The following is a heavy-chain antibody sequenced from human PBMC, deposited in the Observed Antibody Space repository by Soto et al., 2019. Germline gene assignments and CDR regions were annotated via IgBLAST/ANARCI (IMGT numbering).Heavy chain of an antibody. CDR2: IYYSGST. Sequence: PSETLSLDCPVCGECICRYYSSWIRQPPGKGLEWIGYIYYSGSTNYNPSLKSRVTISVDTSKNQFSLKLSSVTAADTAVYYCARRYGGNFDYWGQGTLVTVSS. D-gene: IGHD1-26*01. CDR1: GECICRYY. CDR3: ARRYGGNFDY. J-gene: IGHJ4*02. V-gene: IGHV4-59*01.